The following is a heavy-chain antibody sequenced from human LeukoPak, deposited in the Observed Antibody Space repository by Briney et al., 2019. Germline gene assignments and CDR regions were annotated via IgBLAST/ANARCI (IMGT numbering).Heavy chain of an antibody. CDR2: IWYDGSNK. V-gene: IGHV3-33*08. J-gene: IGHJ6*02. D-gene: IGHD4-11*01. CDR1: GFTFSSYG. CDR3: ARVLGLQRYYYYGMDV. Sequence: GRSLRLSCAASGFTFSSYGMHWVRQAPGKGLEWVAVIWYDGSNKYYADSVKGRFTISRDNSKNTLYLQMNSLRAEDTAVYYCARVLGLQRYYYYGMDVWGQGTTVTVSS.